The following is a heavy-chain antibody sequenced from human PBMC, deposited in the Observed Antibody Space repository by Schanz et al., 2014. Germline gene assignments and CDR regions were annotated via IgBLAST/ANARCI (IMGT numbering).Heavy chain of an antibody. V-gene: IGHV3-33*01. D-gene: IGHD3-9*01. J-gene: IGHJ6*04. CDR2: IWSDGSGK. CDR1: GFIFSNYG. Sequence: QVQLVESGGGVVQPGGSLRLSCAASGFIFSNYGMHWVRQAPGKGLEWVAVIWSDGSGKYYADSVKGRFTISRDSPKNTLYLQMNSLRAEDTALYYCARDSGPYYDKSIEVWGEGSTVAVAS. CDR3: ARDSGPYYDKSIEV.